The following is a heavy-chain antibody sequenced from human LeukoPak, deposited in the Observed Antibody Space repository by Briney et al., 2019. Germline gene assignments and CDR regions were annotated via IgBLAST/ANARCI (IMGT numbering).Heavy chain of an antibody. CDR2: INPNSGDT. Sequence: ASVKVSFKASGYSVTGHYLHWVRQGPGQGLEWMGWINPNSGDTNYAQKFQGRVTVTRDTSISSAYMELSSLRSDDTAVYYCARVAAPVAGKFYYYNGMDVWGQGTTVTVSS. CDR1: GYSVTGHY. V-gene: IGHV1-2*02. J-gene: IGHJ6*02. D-gene: IGHD6-19*01. CDR3: ARVAAPVAGKFYYYNGMDV.